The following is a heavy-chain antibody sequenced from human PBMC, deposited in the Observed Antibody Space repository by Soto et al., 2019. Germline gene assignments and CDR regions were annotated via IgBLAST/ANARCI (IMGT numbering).Heavy chain of an antibody. J-gene: IGHJ4*02. Sequence: LEILSLTCAVSGGSFSGHCWSWIRQPPGKGLEWIGELNHSGSTNYNPSLKSRVTISVDTSKNQFSLKLSSVTAADTAVYFCARVGALGSSSCFDYWGQGTLVTVSS. CDR3: ARVGALGSSSCFDY. V-gene: IGHV4-34*01. CDR1: GGSFSGHC. CDR2: LNHSGST. D-gene: IGHD6-13*01.